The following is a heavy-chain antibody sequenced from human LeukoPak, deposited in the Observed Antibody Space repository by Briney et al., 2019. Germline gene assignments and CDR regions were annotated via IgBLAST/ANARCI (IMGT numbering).Heavy chain of an antibody. CDR3: AKDYGGISGTSYYFDY. CDR2: ISYDGSNK. J-gene: IGHJ4*02. Sequence: PGRSLRLSCAASGFTFSNNAMHWVRQAPGKGLEWVAVISYDGSNKYHADSVKGRFTISRDNSKNTLYLQMNSLRAEDTAVYYCAKDYGGISGTSYYFDYWGQGTLVTVSS. D-gene: IGHD4-23*01. V-gene: IGHV3-30*18. CDR1: GFTFSNNA.